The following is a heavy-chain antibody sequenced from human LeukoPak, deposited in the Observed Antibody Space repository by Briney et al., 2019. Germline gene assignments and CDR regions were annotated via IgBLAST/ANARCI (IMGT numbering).Heavy chain of an antibody. J-gene: IGHJ3*02. D-gene: IGHD3-10*01. CDR3: AGPGSAWFGAFDI. Sequence: SETLSLTCTVSGDSISRSTYYWAWIRQPPGKGLEWIGSVYYGRSPYFNPSLESRATISVDTSKNHFSLKMSSVTAADTAVYYCAGPGSAWFGAFDIWGQGTLVTVSS. CDR1: GDSISRSTYY. CDR2: VYYGRSP. V-gene: IGHV4-39*02.